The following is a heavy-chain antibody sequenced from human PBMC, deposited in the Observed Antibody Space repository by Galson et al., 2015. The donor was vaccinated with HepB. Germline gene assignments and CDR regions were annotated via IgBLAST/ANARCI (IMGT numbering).Heavy chain of an antibody. Sequence: SLRLSCAASGFTFSSYAMHWVRQAPGKGLEWVAVISYDGSNKYYADSVKGRFTISRDNSKNTLYLQMNSLRAEDTAVYYCARDLRTQRWLQFNYYYGMDVWGQGTTVTVSS. CDR3: ARDLRTQRWLQFNYYYGMDV. CDR2: ISYDGSNK. J-gene: IGHJ6*02. V-gene: IGHV3-30-3*01. CDR1: GFTFSSYA. D-gene: IGHD5-24*01.